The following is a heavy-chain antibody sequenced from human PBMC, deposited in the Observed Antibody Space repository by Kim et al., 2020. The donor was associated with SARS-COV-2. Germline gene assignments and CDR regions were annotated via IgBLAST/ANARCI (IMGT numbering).Heavy chain of an antibody. CDR1: GGSFSGYY. J-gene: IGHJ5*02. D-gene: IGHD3-10*01. CDR2: INHSGST. CDR3: ARGYYGSGSYGSNWFDP. Sequence: SETLSLTCAVYGGSFSGYYWSWIRQPPGKGLEWIGEINHSGSTNYNPSLKSRVTISVDTSKNQFSLKLSSVTAADTAVYYCARGYYGSGSYGSNWFDPWGQGTLVTVSS. V-gene: IGHV4-34*01.